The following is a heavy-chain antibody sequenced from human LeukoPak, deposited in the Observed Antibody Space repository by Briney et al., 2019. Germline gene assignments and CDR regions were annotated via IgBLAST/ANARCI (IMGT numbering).Heavy chain of an antibody. J-gene: IGHJ3*02. Sequence: GGSLRLSCAASGFTFSSYSMNWVRQAPGKGLEWVSSISSSSSYIYYADSVKGRFTISRDNAKNSLYLQMNSLRAEDTAVYYCARDDYYDSSGSPASAFDIWGQGTMVTVSS. CDR3: ARDDYYDSSGSPASAFDI. V-gene: IGHV3-21*01. CDR1: GFTFSSYS. CDR2: ISSSSSYI. D-gene: IGHD3-22*01.